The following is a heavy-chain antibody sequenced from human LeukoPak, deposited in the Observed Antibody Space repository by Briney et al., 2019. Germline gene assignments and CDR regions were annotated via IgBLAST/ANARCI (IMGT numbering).Heavy chain of an antibody. J-gene: IGHJ4*02. CDR3: ARGGELELPWVSRFDY. Sequence: GGSLRLSCAASGFTFSSYSMNWVRQAPGKGLEWVSSISSSSSYIYYADSVKGRFTISRDNAKNSLYLQMNSLRAEDTAVYYCARGGELELPWVSRFDYRGQGTLVTVSS. CDR1: GFTFSSYS. CDR2: ISSSSSYI. V-gene: IGHV3-21*01. D-gene: IGHD1-26*01.